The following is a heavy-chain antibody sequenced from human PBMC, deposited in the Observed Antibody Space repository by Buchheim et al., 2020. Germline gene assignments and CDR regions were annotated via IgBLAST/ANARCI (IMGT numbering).Heavy chain of an antibody. CDR1: GFTFSSYW. J-gene: IGHJ6*03. CDR3: ARGVYSSGWYGVSYYYYYMDV. V-gene: IGHV3-7*01. CDR2: IKQDGSEK. Sequence: EVQLVESGGGLVQPGGSLRLSCAASGFTFSSYWMSWVRQAPGKGLEWVANIKQDGSEKYYVDSVKGRFTISRDNAKNSLYLQMNSLRAEDTAVYYWARGVYSSGWYGVSYYYYYMDVWGKGTT. D-gene: IGHD6-19*01.